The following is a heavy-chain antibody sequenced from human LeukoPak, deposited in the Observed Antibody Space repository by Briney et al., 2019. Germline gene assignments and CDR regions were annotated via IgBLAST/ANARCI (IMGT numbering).Heavy chain of an antibody. V-gene: IGHV1-69*06. D-gene: IGHD4-17*01. CDR1: GYTFTSYD. Sequence: SVKVSCKASGYTFTSYDINWVRQATGQGLEWMGGIIPIFGTANYAQKFQGRVTITADKSTSTAYMELSSLRSEDTAVYYCARVGDMTTVTLDYWGQGTLVTVSS. CDR2: IIPIFGTA. CDR3: ARVGDMTTVTLDY. J-gene: IGHJ4*02.